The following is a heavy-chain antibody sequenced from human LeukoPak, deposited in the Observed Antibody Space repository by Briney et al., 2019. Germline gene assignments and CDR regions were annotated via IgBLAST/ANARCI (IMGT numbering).Heavy chain of an antibody. V-gene: IGHV4-38-2*02. D-gene: IGHD2-21*01. CDR1: GYSISSGYY. CDR2: IYHSGST. J-gene: IGHJ4*02. Sequence: SETLSLTCTVSGYSISSGYYWGWIRQPPGKGLEWIGSIYHSGSTYYNPSLKSRVTISVDTSKNQFSLKLSSVTAADTAVYYCVGGDVYWGQGTLVTVSS. CDR3: VGGDVY.